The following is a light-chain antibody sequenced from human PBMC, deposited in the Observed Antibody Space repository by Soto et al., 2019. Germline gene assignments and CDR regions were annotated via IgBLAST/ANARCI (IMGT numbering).Light chain of an antibody. CDR3: QQYASSPIT. CDR2: GAS. J-gene: IGKJ5*01. V-gene: IGKV3-20*01. CDR1: QSVGRNY. Sequence: EIVLTQSPGTLSLSPGERVTLSCRASQSVGRNYLAWFQQKPAQAPRLLMYGASSRATGIPDRFSGSASGTDFTLTITRLEPEDFAMYYCQQYASSPITFGQGTRLEMK.